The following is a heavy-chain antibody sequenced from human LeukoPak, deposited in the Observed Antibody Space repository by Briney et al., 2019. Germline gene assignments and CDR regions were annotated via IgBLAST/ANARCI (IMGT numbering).Heavy chain of an antibody. J-gene: IGHJ6*02. V-gene: IGHV3-23*01. Sequence: GGSLRLSCAASGFTFDSYAMNWVRQAPGEGLEWVPVICGSGSGTYYADSVKGRFTISRDNSKNTLYLQMNSLRAEDTAVYYFAKGSGGSCYTAMDVWGQGTTVTVS. D-gene: IGHD2-15*01. CDR2: ICGSGSGT. CDR3: AKGSGGSCYTAMDV. CDR1: GFTFDSYA.